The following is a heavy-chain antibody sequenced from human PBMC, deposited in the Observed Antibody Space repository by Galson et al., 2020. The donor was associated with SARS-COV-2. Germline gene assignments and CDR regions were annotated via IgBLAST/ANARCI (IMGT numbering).Heavy chain of an antibody. CDR2: IYYSGGT. CDR3: ARRYSYGSGSYFWFDP. D-gene: IGHD3-10*01. CDR1: GDSITNYY. V-gene: IGHV4-59*01. Sequence: SETLSLTCSVSGDSITNYYWSWIRQPPGKGLEWIGYIYYSGGTYYNPSLNSRVTISIDTSKTQFSLRLTSVTAADTAVYYCARRYSYGSGSYFWFDPWGLGTLVAVSS. J-gene: IGHJ5*02.